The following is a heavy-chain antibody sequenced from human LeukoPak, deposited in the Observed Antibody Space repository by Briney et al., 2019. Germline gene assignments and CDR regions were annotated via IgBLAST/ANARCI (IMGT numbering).Heavy chain of an antibody. CDR2: IYHSGST. J-gene: IGHJ4*02. CDR3: ARARSSGWYLLFDY. D-gene: IGHD6-19*01. Sequence: SETLSLTCAVSGGSISSGGYSWSWIRQPPGRGLEWIGYIYHSGSTYYNPSLKSRVTISVDRSKNQFSLKLSSVTAADTAVYYCARARSSGWYLLFDYWGQGTLVTVSS. CDR1: GGSISSGGYS. V-gene: IGHV4-30-2*01.